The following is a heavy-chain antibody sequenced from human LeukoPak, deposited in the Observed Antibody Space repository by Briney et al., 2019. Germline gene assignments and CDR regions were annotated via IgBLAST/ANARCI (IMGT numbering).Heavy chain of an antibody. CDR1: GFTLRNYC. CDR3: MGFNWFDP. V-gene: IGHV3-30*03. CDR2: ISHDGSNK. J-gene: IGHJ5*02. Sequence: GGALRLSCAASGFTLRNYCLHWGRQGPGKGLEWVAVISHDGSNKYYADSLKGQFTISRDNSKNTLYLQMNSLRAEDTAVYYCMGFNWFDPWGQGTLVTVSS.